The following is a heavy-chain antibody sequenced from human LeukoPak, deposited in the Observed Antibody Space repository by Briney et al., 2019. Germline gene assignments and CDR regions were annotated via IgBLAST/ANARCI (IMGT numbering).Heavy chain of an antibody. V-gene: IGHV1-2*04. D-gene: IGHD6-13*01. Sequence: ASVEVSCKASGYTFTGYYMHWVRQAPGQGLEWMGWINPNSGGTNYAQKFQGWVTMTRDTSISTAYMELSRLRSDDTAVYYCARGGYSIAAAGSYAFDIWGQGTMVTVSS. J-gene: IGHJ3*02. CDR1: GYTFTGYY. CDR2: INPNSGGT. CDR3: ARGGYSIAAAGSYAFDI.